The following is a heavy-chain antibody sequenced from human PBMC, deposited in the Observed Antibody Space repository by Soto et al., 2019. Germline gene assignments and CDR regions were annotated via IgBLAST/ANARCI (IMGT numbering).Heavy chain of an antibody. CDR3: ARHSLALRKNNWFDP. CDR1: GDSIISSDFY. V-gene: IGHV4-39*01. CDR2: IFYLGSS. D-gene: IGHD3-3*02. Sequence: SETLSLTCTVSGDSIISSDFYWGWVRQPPGKGLEWIGSIFYLGSSYHNPSLKSRVTMSVDTSKNQFSLGLRSVTAADTALYFCARHSLALRKNNWFDPWGQGIMVTVSS. J-gene: IGHJ5*02.